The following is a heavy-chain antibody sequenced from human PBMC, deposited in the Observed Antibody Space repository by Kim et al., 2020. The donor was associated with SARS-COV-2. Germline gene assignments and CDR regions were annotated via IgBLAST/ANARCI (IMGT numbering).Heavy chain of an antibody. D-gene: IGHD3-10*01. CDR3: AREGITMVRGVRSWFDP. V-gene: IGHV1-2*02. Sequence: ASVKVSCKASGYTFTGYYMHWVRQAPGQGLEWMGWINPNRGGTNYAQKFQGRVTMTRDTSISTAYMELSRLRSDDTAVYYCAREGITMVRGVRSWFDPWGQGTLVTVSS. CDR1: GYTFTGYY. J-gene: IGHJ5*02. CDR2: INPNRGGT.